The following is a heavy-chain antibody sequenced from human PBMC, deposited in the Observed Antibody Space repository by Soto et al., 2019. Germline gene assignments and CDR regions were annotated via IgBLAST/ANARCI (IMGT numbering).Heavy chain of an antibody. D-gene: IGHD1-26*01. V-gene: IGHV3-30*04. J-gene: IGHJ6*02. CDR1: GFTFKSYV. Sequence: VRSLRLSCAASGFTFKSYVFHWVRQAPGKGLEWVAVISYVGTDKYYADSVKGRFTISRDNLQNMLYLQMNSLRPEDTAVYYYARDGEWELLREPFYPYGMLVCGQGTTVTV. CDR3: ARDGEWELLREPFYPYGMLV. CDR2: ISYVGTDK.